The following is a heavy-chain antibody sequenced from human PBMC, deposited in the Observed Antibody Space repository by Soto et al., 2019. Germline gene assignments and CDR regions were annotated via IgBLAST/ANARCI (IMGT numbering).Heavy chain of an antibody. V-gene: IGHV6-1*01. J-gene: IGHJ4*02. Sequence: SQTLSLTCAISGDSVSSNSAAWNWIRQSPSRGLEWLGRTYYRSKWYNDYAVSVKSRITINPDTSKNQFSLQLNSVTPEDTAVYYCAARITIFGVVIPFYWGQGTLVTVSS. CDR3: AARITIFGVVIPFY. CDR2: TYYRSKWYN. D-gene: IGHD3-3*01. CDR1: GDSVSSNSAA.